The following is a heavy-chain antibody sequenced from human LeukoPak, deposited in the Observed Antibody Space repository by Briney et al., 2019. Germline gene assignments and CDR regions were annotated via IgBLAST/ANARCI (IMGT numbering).Heavy chain of an antibody. V-gene: IGHV3-7*01. CDR1: GFTFSSYW. CDR2: IKQDGSEK. Sequence: GGSLRLSCEASGFTFSSYWMSWVRQAPGKGLEWVANIKQDGSEKYYVDSVKGRFTISRDNAKNSLYLQMNSLRAEDTAVYYCARASAVAGTRDYWGQGTLVTVSS. D-gene: IGHD6-19*01. J-gene: IGHJ4*02. CDR3: ARASAVAGTRDY.